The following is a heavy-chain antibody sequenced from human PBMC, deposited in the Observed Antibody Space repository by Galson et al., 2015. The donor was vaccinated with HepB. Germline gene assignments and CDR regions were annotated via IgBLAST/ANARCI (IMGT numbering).Heavy chain of an antibody. Sequence: SLRLSCAVSGFTFRSYGMHWVRQAPGKGLEWVAVIWNDGSERHYGDSVKGRFTISRDDSKNMVYLQMNSLRGEDTAVYYCVRWGMLGITLDHWGQGTLVTVSS. V-gene: IGHV3-33*01. CDR3: VRWGMLGITLDH. J-gene: IGHJ5*02. D-gene: IGHD2-8*01. CDR2: IWNDGSER. CDR1: GFTFRSYG.